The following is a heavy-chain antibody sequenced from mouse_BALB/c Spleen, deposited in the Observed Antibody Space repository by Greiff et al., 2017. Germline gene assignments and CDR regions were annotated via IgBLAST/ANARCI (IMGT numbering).Heavy chain of an antibody. J-gene: IGHJ3*01. CDR2: IYPGDGDT. V-gene: IGHV1-82*01. D-gene: IGHD2-3*01. CDR1: GYAFSSSW. CDR3: ARDGYYAY. Sequence: VQLQQSGPELVKPGASVKISCKASGYAFSSSWMNWVKQRPGQGLEWIGRIYPGDGDTNYNGKFKGKATLTADKSSSTAYMQLSSLTSVDSAVYFCARDGYYAYWGQGTLVTVSA.